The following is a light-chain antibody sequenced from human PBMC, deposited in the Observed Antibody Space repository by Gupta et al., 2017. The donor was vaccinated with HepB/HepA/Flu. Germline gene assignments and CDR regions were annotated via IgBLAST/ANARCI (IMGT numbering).Light chain of an antibody. CDR1: RSDIGGYNY. Sequence: QSALTQPASVSGSLGESITVSCTGTRSDIGGYNYVSWYQQYPGKAPKLIIYDVVNRPAGVTDRFSGSKSDNTASLTISGLQEEDEADYYGSSVTGGVTYLFGTGTKVTVL. J-gene: IGLJ1*01. V-gene: IGLV2-14*03. CDR2: DVV. CDR3: SSVTGGVTYL.